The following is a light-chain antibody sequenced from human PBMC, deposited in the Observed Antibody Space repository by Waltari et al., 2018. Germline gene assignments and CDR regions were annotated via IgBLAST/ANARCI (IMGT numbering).Light chain of an antibody. J-gene: IGKJ4*01. V-gene: IGKV2D-29*01. Sequence: DIVMTQTPLSLSVTPGQPASISCKSSQSLMHSDGKNFLYWYLQKPGQPPQLLMYEVIYRFSGVPDRFSGSGSGTDSTLKISRVEAEDVGVYYCMQTMQFPLTFGGGTKVEIK. CDR2: EVI. CDR3: MQTMQFPLT. CDR1: QSLMHSDGKNF.